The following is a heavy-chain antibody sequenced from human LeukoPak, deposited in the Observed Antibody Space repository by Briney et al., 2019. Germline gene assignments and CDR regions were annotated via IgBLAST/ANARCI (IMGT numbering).Heavy chain of an antibody. J-gene: IGHJ4*02. D-gene: IGHD3-10*01. CDR3: ARDPRLVRGVPTSHFDY. V-gene: IGHV1-46*01. CDR2: INPSGGST. Sequence: ASVKVSCKASGYTFTSYYMHWVRQAPGQGLEWMGIINPSGGSTSYAQKFQGRVTMTRDTSTSTVYMELSSLRSEDTAVYYCARDPRLVRGVPTSHFDYWGQGTLVTVSS. CDR1: GYTFTSYY.